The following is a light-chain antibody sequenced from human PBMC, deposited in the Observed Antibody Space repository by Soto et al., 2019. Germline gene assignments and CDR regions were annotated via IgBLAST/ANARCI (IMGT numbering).Light chain of an antibody. V-gene: IGLV4-69*01. CDR1: SGHSSYA. Sequence: QLVLTQSPSASASLGASVKLTCTLSSGHSSYAIAWHQQQPEKGPRYLMKLNSDGSHSKGDGIPDRFSGSSSGAERYLTISSRQCEDEADYYCQTWGTGPWVFGGGTKLTVL. CDR2: LNSDGSH. J-gene: IGLJ3*02. CDR3: QTWGTGPWV.